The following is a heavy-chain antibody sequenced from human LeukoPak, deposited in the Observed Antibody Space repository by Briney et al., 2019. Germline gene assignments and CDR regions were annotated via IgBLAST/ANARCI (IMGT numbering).Heavy chain of an antibody. CDR2: IYSGGST. Sequence: GGSLRLSCAASGFTLSSNSMSWVCQAPGKGLEWVSVIYSGGSTYYTDSVKGRFTISRDNSKDTLYLEMNSRRAEDRALYYCARDRLVVAFDIWGQGTMVTVSS. CDR3: ARDRLVVAFDI. J-gene: IGHJ3*02. V-gene: IGHV3-53*05. D-gene: IGHD2-21*01. CDR1: GFTLSSNS.